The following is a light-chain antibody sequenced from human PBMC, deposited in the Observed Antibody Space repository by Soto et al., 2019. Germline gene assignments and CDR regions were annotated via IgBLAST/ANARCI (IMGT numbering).Light chain of an antibody. J-gene: IGKJ2*01. CDR2: DAS. CDR1: QSISSW. V-gene: IGKV1-5*01. CDR3: QQYNSYLYT. Sequence: DIQMTQSPSTLSASVGDRVTITCRASQSISSWLAWYQQKPGKAPKLLIYDASSLESGVPSRFSGSGSGTEFTLTISSLQPDDFATYYCQQYNSYLYTVGQGTKVDIK.